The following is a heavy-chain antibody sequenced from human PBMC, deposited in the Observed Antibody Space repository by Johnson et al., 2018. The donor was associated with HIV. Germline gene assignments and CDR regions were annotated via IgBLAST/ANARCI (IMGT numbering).Heavy chain of an antibody. CDR2: ISWNSGSI. Sequence: VQLVESGGGVVQPGRSLRLSCAASGFTFDDYAMHWVRQAPGKGLEWVSGISWNSGSIGYADSVKGRFTISRDNAKNSLYLQMNSLRVEDTAIYYCARGRGALDIWGQGTVVTVSS. V-gene: IGHV3-9*01. CDR3: ARGRGALDI. CDR1: GFTFDDYA. J-gene: IGHJ3*02. D-gene: IGHD3-16*01.